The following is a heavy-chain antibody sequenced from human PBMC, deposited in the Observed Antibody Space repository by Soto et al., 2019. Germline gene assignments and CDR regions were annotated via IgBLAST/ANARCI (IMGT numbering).Heavy chain of an antibody. J-gene: IGHJ5*02. CDR2: IVPLFGTA. V-gene: IGHV1-69*12. Sequence: QVQLVQSGAEVKEPGSSVNVSGKTSGGTFGNTAVTWVRQVPGQGLEWIGGIVPLFGTANYAQKFRGRVMITADESTSTAYMDLSSLRSDDTAIYYCARDGDPGYSFWSGPLGGGRFDPWGQGTLVTVSS. CDR1: GGTFGNTA. D-gene: IGHD3-3*01. CDR3: ARDGDPGYSFWSGPLGGGRFDP.